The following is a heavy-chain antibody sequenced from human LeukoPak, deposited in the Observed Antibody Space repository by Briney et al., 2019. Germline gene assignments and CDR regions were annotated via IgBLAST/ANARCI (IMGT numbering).Heavy chain of an antibody. J-gene: IGHJ4*02. Sequence: PSETLSLTCTVSGGSISSGSYYWSWIRQPAGKGLEWIGRIYTSGSTNYNPSLKSRVTISVDTSKNQFSLKLSSVTAADTAVYYCAGRYYYDSSGFDYWGQGTLVTVSS. V-gene: IGHV4-61*02. CDR3: AGRYYYDSSGFDY. D-gene: IGHD3-22*01. CDR1: GGSISSGSYY. CDR2: IYTSGST.